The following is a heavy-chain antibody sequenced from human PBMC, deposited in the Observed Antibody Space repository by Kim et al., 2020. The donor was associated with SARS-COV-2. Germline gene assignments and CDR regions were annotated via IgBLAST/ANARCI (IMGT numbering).Heavy chain of an antibody. V-gene: IGHV1-69*13. J-gene: IGHJ6*02. D-gene: IGHD2-2*01. CDR1: GGTFSSYA. CDR3: ASPAAGVVVVPAASSYYYYYGMDV. Sequence: SVKVSCKASGGTFSSYAFSWVRQAPGQGLEWMGGIIPIFGTANYAQKFQGRVTITADESTSTAYMELSSLRSEDTAVYYCASPAAGVVVVPAASSYYYYYGMDVWGQGTTVTVSS. CDR2: IIPIFGTA.